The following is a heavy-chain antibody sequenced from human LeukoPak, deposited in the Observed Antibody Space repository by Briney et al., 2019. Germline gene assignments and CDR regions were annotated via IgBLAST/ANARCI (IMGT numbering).Heavy chain of an antibody. V-gene: IGHV4-39*01. CDR1: GGSISSISYY. J-gene: IGHJ4*02. D-gene: IGHD3-10*01. CDR2: IYYTGST. CDR3: ARGGFFGSGSPGVDY. Sequence: SETLSLTCTVSGGSISSISYYWGWTRQPPGKGLEWIGSIYYTGSTYYNPSLKSRVTVSVDTSKNQFSLKLSSVTAADTAVYYCARGGFFGSGSPGVDYWGQGSLVTVSS.